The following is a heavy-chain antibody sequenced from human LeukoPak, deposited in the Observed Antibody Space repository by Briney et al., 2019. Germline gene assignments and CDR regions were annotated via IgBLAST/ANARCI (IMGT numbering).Heavy chain of an antibody. Sequence: GRTLRLSCAASGFTFSSYAMHWVRQAPGKGLEWVAVISYDGSNKYYADSVKGRFTISRDNSKNTLYLQMNSLRAEDTAVYYCARGGWLQFRDDYFDYCGQGTLVTVSS. V-gene: IGHV3-30*04. CDR3: ARGGWLQFRDDYFDY. CDR2: ISYDGSNK. D-gene: IGHD5-24*01. J-gene: IGHJ4*02. CDR1: GFTFSSYA.